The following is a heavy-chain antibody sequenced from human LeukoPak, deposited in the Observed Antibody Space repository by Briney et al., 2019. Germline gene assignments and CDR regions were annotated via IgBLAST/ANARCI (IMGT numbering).Heavy chain of an antibody. CDR3: ARERSYYDSSGYY. J-gene: IGHJ4*02. D-gene: IGHD3-22*01. Sequence: GGSLRLSCAASGFTFSDYYMSWIRQAPGKGLEWVSYISSSGSTIYYAGSVKGRFTISRDNAKNSLYLQMNSLRAEDTAVHYCARERSYYDSSGYYWGQGTLVTVSS. V-gene: IGHV3-11*04. CDR2: ISSSGSTI. CDR1: GFTFSDYY.